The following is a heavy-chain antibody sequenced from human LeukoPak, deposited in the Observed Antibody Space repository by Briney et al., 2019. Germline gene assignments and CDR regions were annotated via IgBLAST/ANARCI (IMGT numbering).Heavy chain of an antibody. D-gene: IGHD1-26*01. Sequence: SETLSLTCTVSGGSINNYYWSWIRQPAGKGLEWIGRIHAGGSTNYNPSLKSRVTISADTSKNQFSLKLSSVTAADTAVYYCAREFRKGWDWFDPWGQGTLVTVSS. J-gene: IGHJ5*02. CDR1: GGSINNYY. CDR2: IHAGGST. CDR3: AREFRKGWDWFDP. V-gene: IGHV4-4*07.